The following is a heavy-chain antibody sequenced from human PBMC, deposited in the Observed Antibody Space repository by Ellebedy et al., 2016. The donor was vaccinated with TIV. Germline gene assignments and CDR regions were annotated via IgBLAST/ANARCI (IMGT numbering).Heavy chain of an antibody. CDR1: GYTFIGYY. CDR2: INPNSGGS. Sequence: AASVKVSCKASGYTFIGYYMHWVRQAPGQGLAWMGWINPNSGGSNYAQKFQGWVTMTRDTSISTAYMDLTRLKSDDTAVYYCARGMKLGIVWYYFDDWGQGTLVTVSS. V-gene: IGHV1-2*04. D-gene: IGHD3-16*01. CDR3: ARGMKLGIVWYYFDD. J-gene: IGHJ4*02.